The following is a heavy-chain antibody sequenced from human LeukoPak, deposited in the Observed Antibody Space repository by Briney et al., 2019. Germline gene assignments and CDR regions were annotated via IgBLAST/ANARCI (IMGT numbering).Heavy chain of an antibody. D-gene: IGHD6-6*01. V-gene: IGHV3-30*01. J-gene: IGHJ4*02. CDR3: ARLYSSSSRDY. Sequence: GGSLRLSCAASGFTFSSYAMHWVRQAPGKGLEWVAVISYDGSNKYYADSVKGRFTISRDNSKNTLYLQMNSLRAEDTAVYYCARLYSSSSRDYWGQGTLVTVSS. CDR2: ISYDGSNK. CDR1: GFTFSSYA.